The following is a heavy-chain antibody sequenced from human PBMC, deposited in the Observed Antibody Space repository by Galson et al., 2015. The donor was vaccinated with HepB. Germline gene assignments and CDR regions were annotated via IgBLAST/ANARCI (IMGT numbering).Heavy chain of an antibody. V-gene: IGHV3-66*01. D-gene: IGHD6-13*01. J-gene: IGHJ4*02. CDR1: GFTVSSNY. Sequence: SLRLPCAASGFTVSSNYMSWVRQAPGKGLEWVSVIYSGGSTYYADSVKGRFTISRDNSKNTLYLQMNSLRAEDTAVYYCAREEQQLGINFDYWGQGTLVTVSS. CDR3: AREEQQLGINFDY. CDR2: IYSGGST.